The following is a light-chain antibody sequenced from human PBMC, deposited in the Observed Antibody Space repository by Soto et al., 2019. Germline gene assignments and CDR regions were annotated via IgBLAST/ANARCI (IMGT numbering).Light chain of an antibody. CDR1: QSISSY. CDR2: AAS. J-gene: IGKJ1*01. V-gene: IGKV1-39*01. CDR3: QQSYSTPQA. Sequence: DIQMTQSPSSLSASVGDRVTITCRASQSISSYLNWYQQKPGKAPKLLIYAASSLQSGVPSRFSGSGSGTYFTLTISSLQPEEFATYYCQQSYSTPQAFGQGTKVEIK.